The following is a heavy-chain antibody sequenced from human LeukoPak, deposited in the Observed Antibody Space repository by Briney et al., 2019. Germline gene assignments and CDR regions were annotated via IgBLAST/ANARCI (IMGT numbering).Heavy chain of an antibody. CDR1: GGTFSSYA. CDR2: IVPIFGTA. Sequence: SVKVSCKASGGTFSSYAISWVRQAPGQGLEWMGGIVPIFGTANYAQKFQGRVTITADESTSTAYMELSSLRSEDTAVYYCAREGYPPSYYYGMDVWGQGTTVTVSS. D-gene: IGHD1-1*01. CDR3: AREGYPPSYYYGMDV. V-gene: IGHV1-69*13. J-gene: IGHJ6*02.